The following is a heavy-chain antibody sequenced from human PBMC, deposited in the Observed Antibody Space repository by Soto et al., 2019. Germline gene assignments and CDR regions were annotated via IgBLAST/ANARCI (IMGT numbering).Heavy chain of an antibody. D-gene: IGHD2-21*01. CDR2: ISGGNT. CDR1: GFTFSNYG. J-gene: IGHJ5*02. V-gene: IGHV3-23*01. Sequence: EVQLLESGGGLGQPGGSLRLSCAASGFTFSNYGMSWVRQAPGKGLEWVSSISGGNTFYAGSVKGRFTISRDNSKNTLXXXXNXXXXXXXXXXXXXXXPSSDCNSGACSLRSWGQGTLVTVSS. CDR3: XXXPSSDCNSGACSLRS.